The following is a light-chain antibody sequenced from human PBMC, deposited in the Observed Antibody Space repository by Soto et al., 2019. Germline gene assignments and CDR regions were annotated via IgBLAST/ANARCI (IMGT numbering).Light chain of an antibody. J-gene: IGKJ4*01. CDR3: QQFGVSPT. Sequence: ELVLTQSPGTLSLSPGERATLSCRASQTITPTFLAWYQQKPGQAPRLLIYGASSRATDIPDRFSGSGSGTDFTLTISKLEPEDFAVYYCQQFGVSPTFGGGTKVEIK. CDR1: QTITPTF. CDR2: GAS. V-gene: IGKV3-20*01.